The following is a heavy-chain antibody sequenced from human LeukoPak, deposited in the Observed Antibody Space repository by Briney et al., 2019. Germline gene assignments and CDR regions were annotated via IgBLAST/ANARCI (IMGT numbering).Heavy chain of an antibody. D-gene: IGHD5-12*01. Sequence: SETLSLTCTVSGGSISGYYWSWIRQPPGKGLEWIGYIYYSGSTNYNPSLKSRVTISVDTSKNQFSLKLSSVTAADTAVYYCARRTIRGYFDYWGQGTLVTVSS. CDR2: IYYSGST. J-gene: IGHJ4*02. CDR1: GGSISGYY. V-gene: IGHV4-59*08. CDR3: ARRTIRGYFDY.